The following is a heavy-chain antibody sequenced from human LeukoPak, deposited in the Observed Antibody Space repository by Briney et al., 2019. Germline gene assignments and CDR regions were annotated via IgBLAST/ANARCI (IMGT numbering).Heavy chain of an antibody. J-gene: IGHJ5*02. D-gene: IGHD2-2*01. V-gene: IGHV1-18*01. Sequence: ASVKVSCKASGYTFTSYGISWVRQAPGQGLEWMGWISAYNGNTNYAQKLQGRVTMTTDTSTSTAYMELRSLRSDDTAVYYCARDLWSGNQLLPNWFDPWGQGTLVTVSS. CDR3: ARDLWSGNQLLPNWFDP. CDR2: ISAYNGNT. CDR1: GYTFTSYG.